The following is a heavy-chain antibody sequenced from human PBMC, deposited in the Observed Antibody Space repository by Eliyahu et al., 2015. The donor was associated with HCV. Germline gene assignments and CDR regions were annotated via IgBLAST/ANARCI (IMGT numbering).Heavy chain of an antibody. CDR1: GXSITTYY. CDR2: IHYSWST. J-gene: IGHJ5*02. D-gene: IGHD6-19*01. V-gene: IGHV4-59*01. CDR3: ASGGGGIAVAGTGGWFDP. Sequence: QVQLQESGPGLVKPSETLSLTCTVSGXSITTYYWSWIRQPPGKGLEWIGYIHYSWSTNYNPSLKSRVTISVDTSKNQFSLNLTSVTAADTAVYYCASGGGGIAVAGTGGWFDPWGQGALVTVSS.